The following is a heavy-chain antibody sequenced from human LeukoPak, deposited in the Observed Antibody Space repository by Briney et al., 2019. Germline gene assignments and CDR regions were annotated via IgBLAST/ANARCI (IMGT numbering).Heavy chain of an antibody. D-gene: IGHD3-10*01. Sequence: ASVTVSCTVSGYTLTELSMHWVRQAPGKGLEWMGGFDPEDGETIYAQKFQGRVTMTEDTSTDTAYMELSSLRSEDTAVYYCAAEGSGTERVFGFDYWGQGTLVTVSS. J-gene: IGHJ4*02. V-gene: IGHV1-24*01. CDR2: FDPEDGET. CDR1: GYTLTELS. CDR3: AAEGSGTERVFGFDY.